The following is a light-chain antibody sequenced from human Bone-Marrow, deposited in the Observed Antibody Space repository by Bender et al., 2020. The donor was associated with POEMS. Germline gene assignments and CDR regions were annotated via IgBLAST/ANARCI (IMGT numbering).Light chain of an antibody. CDR1: SSNLGTNP. V-gene: IGLV1-44*01. CDR3: CSKASPGVV. CDR2: INN. J-gene: IGLJ2*01. Sequence: QSVLTQPPSASGTPGQRVTISCSGSSSNLGTNPVNWYQQLPGTAPKLLIYINNQRPSGVPDRFSGSKSGNTASLTISGLQAEDEADYYCCSKASPGVVFGGGTKLTVL.